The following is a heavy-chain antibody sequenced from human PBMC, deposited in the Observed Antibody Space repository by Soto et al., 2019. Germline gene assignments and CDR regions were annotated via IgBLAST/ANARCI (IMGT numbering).Heavy chain of an antibody. Sequence: QVRLQESGPGLVKPSQTLSLTCTVSGGSTTSGAYYWGWVRQQPGKGPEWIAYINYRGTTYYNPSLKSRVTMSIDTSKNYFSLNVPSLSAADTAVYYCARVSATGTRWFDPWGQGTLVTVSS. CDR1: GGSTTSGAYY. J-gene: IGHJ5*02. CDR2: INYRGTT. CDR3: ARVSATGTRWFDP. D-gene: IGHD6-13*01. V-gene: IGHV4-31*03.